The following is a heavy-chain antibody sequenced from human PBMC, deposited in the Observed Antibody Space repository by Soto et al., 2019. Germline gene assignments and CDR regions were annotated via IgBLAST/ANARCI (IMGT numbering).Heavy chain of an antibody. CDR2: MNPNSGNT. CDR3: ARGVDTAMVPYYDYGMDV. V-gene: IGHV1-8*01. Sequence: QVQLVQSGAEVKKPGASVKVSCKASGYTFTSYDINWVRQATGQGLEWMGWMNPNSGNTGYAQKFQGRVTMTRNTSISTAYMELSSLRSEDTAVYYCARGVDTAMVPYYDYGMDVWGQGTTVTVSS. CDR1: GYTFTSYD. J-gene: IGHJ6*02. D-gene: IGHD5-18*01.